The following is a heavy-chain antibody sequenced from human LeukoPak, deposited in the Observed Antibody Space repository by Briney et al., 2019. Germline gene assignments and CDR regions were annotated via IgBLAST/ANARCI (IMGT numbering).Heavy chain of an antibody. D-gene: IGHD6-19*01. CDR1: GYTFTSYG. V-gene: IGHV1-18*01. J-gene: IGHJ6*03. CDR3: AREGWDSGWYHYYYYMDV. CDR2: ISAYNGNT. Sequence: ASVKVSCKASGYTFTSYGISWVRQAPGQGLEWMGWISAYNGNTNYAQKLQGRVTMTTDTSTSTAYMELRSLRSDDTAVYYCAREGWDSGWYHYYYYMDVWGKGTTVTVSS.